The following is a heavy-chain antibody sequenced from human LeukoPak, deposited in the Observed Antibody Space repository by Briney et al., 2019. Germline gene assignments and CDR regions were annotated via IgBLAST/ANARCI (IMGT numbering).Heavy chain of an antibody. Sequence: SETLSLTCSVFGHSISSGYYWGWIRQPPGKGLEWIGSVYHSGSTYHNPSLKSRVTISVDMSKNQFSLRLSSATAADTAVYYCARGNYGSGTYYTHFDYWGQGTLVTVSS. CDR2: VYHSGST. CDR3: ARGNYGSGTYYTHFDY. V-gene: IGHV4-38-2*02. J-gene: IGHJ4*02. D-gene: IGHD3-10*01. CDR1: GHSISSGYY.